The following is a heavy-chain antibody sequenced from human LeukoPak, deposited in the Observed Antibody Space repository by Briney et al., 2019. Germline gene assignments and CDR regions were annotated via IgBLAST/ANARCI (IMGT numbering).Heavy chain of an antibody. CDR1: GYTFTSYD. Sequence: ASVKVSCKASGYTFTSYDINWVRQATGQGLEWMGWMNPNSGNTGYAQKFQGRVTMTRSTSISTAYMELSSLRSEDTAVYYCASFRVFEHDYSISQDAGYYYYYGMDVWGQGTTVTVSS. CDR3: ASFRVFEHDYSISQDAGYYYYYGMDV. CDR2: MNPNSGNT. D-gene: IGHD4-11*01. V-gene: IGHV1-8*01. J-gene: IGHJ6*02.